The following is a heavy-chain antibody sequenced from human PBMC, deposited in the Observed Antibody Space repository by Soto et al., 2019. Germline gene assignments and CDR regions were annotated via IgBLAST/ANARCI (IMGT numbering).Heavy chain of an antibody. V-gene: IGHV4-34*01. D-gene: IGHD3-10*01. Sequence: QVQLQQWGAGLLKPSETLSLTCAVYGGSFSGYYWSWIRQPPGKGLEGIGEINHSGSTNYNPSLKSRVTISVDPSKNQFSLKLSSVTAADTAVYYCARGGGPYGSGSQDFDYWGQGTLVTVSS. CDR1: GGSFSGYY. CDR3: ARGGGPYGSGSQDFDY. CDR2: INHSGST. J-gene: IGHJ4*02.